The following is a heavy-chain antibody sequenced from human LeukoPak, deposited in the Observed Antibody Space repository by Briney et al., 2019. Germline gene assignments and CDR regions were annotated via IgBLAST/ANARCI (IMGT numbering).Heavy chain of an antibody. CDR1: GITFSSYS. V-gene: IGHV3-21*03. Sequence: GGSLRLSCAASGITFSSYSMNWVRQAPGKGLEWVSSISSSSSYIYYADSVKGRFTISRDNAKNSLYLQMNSLRAEDTGVYYCARDFYDGFALDYWGQGTLVTVSS. CDR3: ARDFYDGFALDY. CDR2: ISSSSSYI. J-gene: IGHJ4*02. D-gene: IGHD2/OR15-2a*01.